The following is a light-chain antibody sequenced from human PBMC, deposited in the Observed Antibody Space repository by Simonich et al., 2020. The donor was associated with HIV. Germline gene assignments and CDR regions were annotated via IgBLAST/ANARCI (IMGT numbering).Light chain of an antibody. CDR3: MQALQTPYT. J-gene: IGKJ2*01. CDR2: LNS. V-gene: IGKV2-28*01. Sequence: DIVMTQSPLSLPVTPGEPASISCRSSQSLLHSNGYNYLDWYLPKPGQAPQLLIYLNSNRAAGVHYRFSGSGSGTDFTLKISRVEAEDVGVYYCMQALQTPYTFGQGTKLDFK. CDR1: QSLLHSNGYNY.